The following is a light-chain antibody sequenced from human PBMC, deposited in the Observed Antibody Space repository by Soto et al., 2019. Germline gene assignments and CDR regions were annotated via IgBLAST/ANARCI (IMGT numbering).Light chain of an antibody. Sequence: QSALTQPRSVSGSPGQSVTVSCTGTSSDVGGYNYVSWYRQYPGEAPKLLIYDVTERLSGVPDRFSGPKSGNTASLTISGLQAEDEADYYCCSYAGGHIHYIIGTGTKLTVL. V-gene: IGLV2-11*01. CDR3: CSYAGGHIHYI. CDR1: SSDVGGYNY. J-gene: IGLJ1*01. CDR2: DVT.